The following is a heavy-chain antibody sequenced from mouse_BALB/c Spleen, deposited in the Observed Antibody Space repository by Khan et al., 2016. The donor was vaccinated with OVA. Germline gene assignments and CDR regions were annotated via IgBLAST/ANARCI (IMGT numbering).Heavy chain of an antibody. V-gene: IGHV1-7*01. CDR3: SRRVLRWDFDY. J-gene: IGHJ2*01. CDR1: GYTFINYW. Sequence: VQLQQSGAELAKPGASVKMSCKASGYTFINYWILWVKQRPGQGLEWIGYINPSTGYTEYNQNLKDKATLTADKSSSTAYMQLSSLTSEDSAGYYCSRRVLRWDFDYWGQGTTLTVSS. D-gene: IGHD1-1*01. CDR2: INPSTGYT.